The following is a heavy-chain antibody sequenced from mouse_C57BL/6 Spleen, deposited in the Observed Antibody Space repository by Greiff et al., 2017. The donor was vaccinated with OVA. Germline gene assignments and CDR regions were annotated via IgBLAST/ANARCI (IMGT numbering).Heavy chain of an antibody. Sequence: EVHLVESGGGLVKPGGSLKLSCAASGFTFSSYAMSWVRQTPEKRLEWVATISDGGSYTYYPDNVKGRFTLSRDNAKNNLYLQMSHLKSEDTAMYYCARGGYDGYHYFDYWGQGTTLTVSS. CDR3: ARGGYDGYHYFDY. D-gene: IGHD2-3*01. CDR1: GFTFSSYA. V-gene: IGHV5-4*01. J-gene: IGHJ2*01. CDR2: ISDGGSYT.